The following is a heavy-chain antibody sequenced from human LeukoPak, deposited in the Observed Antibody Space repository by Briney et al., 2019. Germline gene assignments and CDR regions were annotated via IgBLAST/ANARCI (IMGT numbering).Heavy chain of an antibody. J-gene: IGHJ4*02. CDR3: ARDLGTGTIDY. V-gene: IGHV3-21*01. CDR2: ISSSSSYI. Sequence: PGGSLRLSCAASGFTFSSYSMNWVRQAPGKGLEWVSSISSSSSYIYHADSVKGRFTISRDNAKNSLYLQMNSLRAEDTAVYYCARDLGTGTIDYWGQGTLVTVSS. CDR1: GFTFSSYS. D-gene: IGHD1-1*01.